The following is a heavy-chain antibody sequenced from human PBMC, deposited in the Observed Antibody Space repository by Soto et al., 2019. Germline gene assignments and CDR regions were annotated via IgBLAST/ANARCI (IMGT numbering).Heavy chain of an antibody. CDR3: ATTPGLAVAATNWFDP. Sequence: SETLSLTCTVSGASITTYYWSWIRQPPGKGLEWIGCLYNSGSTNYNPALKSRVTISVDTSKNQFSLQLSSVTAADTAVYYCATTPGLAVAATNWFDPWGRGTLVTVSS. CDR2: LYNSGST. CDR1: GASITTYY. D-gene: IGHD6-19*01. V-gene: IGHV4-59*01. J-gene: IGHJ5*02.